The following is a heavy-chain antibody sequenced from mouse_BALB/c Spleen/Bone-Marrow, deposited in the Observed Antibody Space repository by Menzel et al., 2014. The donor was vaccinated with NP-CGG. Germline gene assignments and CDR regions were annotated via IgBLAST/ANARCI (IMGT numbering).Heavy chain of an antibody. D-gene: IGHD1-1*01. CDR1: EYEFPSHD. CDR3: ARHGDYYGSSLFAY. CDR2: INSDGGST. Sequence: EVKLVESGGGLVQPGESLKLSCESNEYEFPSHDMSWVRKTPEKRLELVAAINSDGGSTCYPDTMERRFIISRDNSKKTLYLQMSSLRSEDTASYYCARHGDYYGSSLFAYWGQGTLVTVSA. J-gene: IGHJ3*01. V-gene: IGHV5-2*03.